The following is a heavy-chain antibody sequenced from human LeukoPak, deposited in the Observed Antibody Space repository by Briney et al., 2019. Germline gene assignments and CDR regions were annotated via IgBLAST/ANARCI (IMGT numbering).Heavy chain of an antibody. CDR1: GFSLSTSGMC. CDR2: IDWDDDR. CDR3: ARSSRDHYYNYGMDV. D-gene: IGHD5-24*01. Sequence: ESGPALVKPTQTLTLTCTFSGFSLSTSGMCVSWIRQPPGKALEGLARIDWDDDRYYNASLKTRLTISKDTSKNQVVLTMTNMDPVDTATYYCARSSRDHYYNYGMDVWGQGTTVTVSS. J-gene: IGHJ6*02. V-gene: IGHV2-70*11.